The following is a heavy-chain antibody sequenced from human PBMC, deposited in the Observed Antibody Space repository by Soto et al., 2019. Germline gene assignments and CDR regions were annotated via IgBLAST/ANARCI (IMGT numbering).Heavy chain of an antibody. Sequence: ASVQVYCKVSGSTITELSMHLVRQAPGKGLEWMGGFDPEDGETIYAQKFQGRVTMTEDTSTDTAYMELGSLRSEDTAVYYCATVSYSSGWYAPHFDYWGQGTLVTVSS. J-gene: IGHJ4*02. CDR1: GSTITELS. CDR2: FDPEDGET. CDR3: ATVSYSSGWYAPHFDY. D-gene: IGHD6-19*01. V-gene: IGHV1-24*01.